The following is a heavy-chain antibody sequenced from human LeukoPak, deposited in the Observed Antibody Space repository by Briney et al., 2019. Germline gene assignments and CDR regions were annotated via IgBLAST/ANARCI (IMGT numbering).Heavy chain of an antibody. J-gene: IGHJ5*02. CDR3: ARRGTTYCTVDSCHPNWFDP. Sequence: GGSLRLSCAASGXTFSDYYMTWIRQAPGRGLEWISYINGSSSDTKYADSVKGRFTISRDNAKNSLYLLMNSLRAEDTAVYYCARRGTTYCTVDSCHPNWFDPWGQGTLVTVSS. V-gene: IGHV3-11*03. CDR2: INGSSSDT. D-gene: IGHD2-15*01. CDR1: GXTFSDYY.